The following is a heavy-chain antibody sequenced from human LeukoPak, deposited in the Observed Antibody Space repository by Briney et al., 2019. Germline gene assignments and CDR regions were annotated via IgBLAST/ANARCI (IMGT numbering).Heavy chain of an antibody. CDR2: IRHTGST. CDR1: GGSFSGYY. J-gene: IGHJ4*02. V-gene: IGHV4-34*01. CDR3: ARSDHYDSNGYYDY. Sequence: SETLSLTCAVYGGSFSGYYWSWIRQPPGKGLEWIGQIRHTGSTAYNPSLRSRVTISGDTSKNQFSLRLTSVTAADTALYYCARSDHYDSNGYYDYWGQGTLVTVSS. D-gene: IGHD3-22*01.